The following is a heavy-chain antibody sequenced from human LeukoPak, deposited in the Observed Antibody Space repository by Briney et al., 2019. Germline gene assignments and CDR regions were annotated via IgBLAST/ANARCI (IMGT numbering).Heavy chain of an antibody. V-gene: IGHV4-34*01. CDR3: ARTPPDYYDSSGYPPHDAFDI. Sequence: PSETLSLTCAVYGGSFIDYYWSWIRQPPGKGLEWIGEINHSGSTNYNPSLKSRVTISVDTSKNQFSLKLSSVTAADTAVYYCARTPPDYYDSSGYPPHDAFDIWGQGTMVTVSS. CDR2: INHSGST. J-gene: IGHJ3*02. D-gene: IGHD3-22*01. CDR1: GGSFIDYY.